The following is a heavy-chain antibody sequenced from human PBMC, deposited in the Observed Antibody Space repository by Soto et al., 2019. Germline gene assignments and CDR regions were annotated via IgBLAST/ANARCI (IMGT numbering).Heavy chain of an antibody. J-gene: IGHJ6*02. CDR2: IYYSGST. CDR1: GGSISSSSYY. V-gene: IGHV4-39*02. CDR3: ARDRIAAANYYYGMDV. Sequence: SETLSLTCTVSGGSISSSSYYWGWIRQPPGKGLEWIGSIYYSGSTYYNPSLKSRVTISVDTSKNQFSLKLSSVTAADTAVYYCARDRIAAANYYYGMDVWGQGTTVTVSS. D-gene: IGHD6-13*01.